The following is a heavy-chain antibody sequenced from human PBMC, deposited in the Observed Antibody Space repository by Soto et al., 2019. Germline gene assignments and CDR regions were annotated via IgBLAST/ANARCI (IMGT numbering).Heavy chain of an antibody. V-gene: IGHV3-66*01. Sequence: EVQLVESGGDLVQPGGSLRLSCAASGVAVSSNYMTWVRQAPGKGLVGVSVIHNGGDTHYADSVRGRFTISSDNSKNTLNLQMNSLRAEDTSVYYCARSSTGTTYCGMDVWGKGTTVTVSS. D-gene: IGHD1-7*01. J-gene: IGHJ6*04. CDR2: IHNGGDT. CDR1: GVAVSSNY. CDR3: ARSSTGTTYCGMDV.